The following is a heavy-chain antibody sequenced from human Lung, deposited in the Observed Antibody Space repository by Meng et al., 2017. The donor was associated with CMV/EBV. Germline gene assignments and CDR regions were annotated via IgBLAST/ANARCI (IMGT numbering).Heavy chain of an antibody. CDR1: GFTVRTHW. CDR2: IDNDDGRST. V-gene: IGHV3-74*01. Sequence: VASGGGLLQRGASPGLSCEVSGFTVRTHWMNWVRQVPGKGLEWLSRIDNDDGRSTSYADSVKGRFTISRDNAKNTLYLEMNSLRVEDTAVYYCARGVAEYLGWEMGHWGQGTLVTVSS. D-gene: IGHD2/OR15-2a*01. J-gene: IGHJ4*02. CDR3: ARGVAEYLGWEMGH.